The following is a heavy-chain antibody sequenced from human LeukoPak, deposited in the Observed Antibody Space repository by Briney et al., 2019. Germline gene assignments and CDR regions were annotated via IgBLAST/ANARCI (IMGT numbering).Heavy chain of an antibody. V-gene: IGHV3-20*01. D-gene: IGHD3-10*01. CDR2: INWNGGST. CDR3: ARGSGSYYFDY. J-gene: IGHJ4*02. Sequence: AGRSLRLSCAASGFTFDDYGMSWVRQAPGKGLEWVSGINWNGGSTGYADSVKGRFTISRDNAKNSLYLQMNSLRAEDTALYHCARGSGSYYFDYWGQGTLVTVSS. CDR1: GFTFDDYG.